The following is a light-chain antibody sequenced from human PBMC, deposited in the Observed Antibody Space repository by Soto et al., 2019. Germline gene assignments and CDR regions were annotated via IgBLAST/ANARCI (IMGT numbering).Light chain of an antibody. J-gene: IGKJ2*01. V-gene: IGKV3-20*01. CDR3: QQYSDLQYT. CDR1: QRISSRN. Sequence: EIVLTQSTGTLSLSPRERATLSCRASQRISSRNLAWYQQKPGQAPRLLIYGVSSRDTGIPDRFSGSASVTDFTLSINRLEPEDIAVYYCQQYSDLQYTFCQGTKLEVK. CDR2: GVS.